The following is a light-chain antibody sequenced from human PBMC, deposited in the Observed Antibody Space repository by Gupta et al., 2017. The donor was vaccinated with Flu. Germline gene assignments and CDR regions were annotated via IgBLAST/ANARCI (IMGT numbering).Light chain of an antibody. CDR2: DAS. J-gene: IGKJ5*01. V-gene: IGKV3-11*01. CDR1: QSVSRG. Sequence: EVVLTQSPVTLSLSPGERATLSCRASQSVSRGLAWYQQKPGQAPRLLILDASDRDTGIPSRFSGSGLGKDFTLTISSREPEDFAFYYCQQYNIWHPLTFGQGTLMEIK. CDR3: QQYNIWHPLT.